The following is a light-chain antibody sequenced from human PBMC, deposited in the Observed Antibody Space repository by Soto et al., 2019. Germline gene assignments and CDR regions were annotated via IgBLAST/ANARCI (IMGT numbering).Light chain of an antibody. CDR2: GAS. V-gene: IGKV3-20*01. CDR3: QQYGSS. CDR1: QSVSSSY. Sequence: EIVLTQSPGTLSLSPGERATLSCRASQSVSSSYLAWYQQKPGHAPRLLTYGASSRATGIPDRCSGSGSGTDFTLTISRLEPEDFSVYYCQQYGSSFGQGTKVEIK. J-gene: IGKJ1*01.